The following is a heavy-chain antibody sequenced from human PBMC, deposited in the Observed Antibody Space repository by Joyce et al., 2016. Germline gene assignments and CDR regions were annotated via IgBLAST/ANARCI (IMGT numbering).Heavy chain of an antibody. CDR2: VHCSGTT. CDR1: GGSVSEYY. V-gene: IGHV4-59*02. J-gene: IGHJ4*02. Sequence: QVQLQESGPGLVKPSETLSLTCTVSGGSVSEYYWSWIRQPPGKGLEWIEYVHCSGTTRYNPSLKSRVTISMDTSKNQFSLRLTSVTAADTAVYYCARRWSGTDYWGQGTLVTVSS. CDR3: ARRWSGTDY. D-gene: IGHD3-3*01.